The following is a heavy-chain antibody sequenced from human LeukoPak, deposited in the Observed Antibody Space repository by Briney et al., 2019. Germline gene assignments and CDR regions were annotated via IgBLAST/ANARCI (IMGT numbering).Heavy chain of an antibody. CDR2: IYSGGST. V-gene: IGHV3-66*01. Sequence: GGSLRLSCAASGFTVSSNYMSWVRQAPGKGLEWVSVIYSGGSTYYADSVKGRFTISRDNSKSTLYLQMNSLRAEDTAVYYCARGGYSYGFHYGMDVWGQGTTVTVSS. D-gene: IGHD5-18*01. J-gene: IGHJ6*02. CDR1: GFTVSSNY. CDR3: ARGGYSYGFHYGMDV.